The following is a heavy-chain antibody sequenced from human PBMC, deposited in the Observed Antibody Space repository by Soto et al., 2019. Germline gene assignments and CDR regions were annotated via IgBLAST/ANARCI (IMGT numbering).Heavy chain of an antibody. D-gene: IGHD2-15*01. Sequence: APVHVTLWESFYILHGYYRHLVRQDPRQGLEWMGWINPNSGGTNYAQKFQGRVTMTRDTSISTAYMELSRLRSDDTAVDDCATLPWWAPYYYGTDFWGHGSKVPGSS. CDR1: FYILHGYY. J-gene: IGHJ6*02. CDR3: ATLPWWAPYYYGTDF. V-gene: IGHV1-2*02. CDR2: INPNSGGT.